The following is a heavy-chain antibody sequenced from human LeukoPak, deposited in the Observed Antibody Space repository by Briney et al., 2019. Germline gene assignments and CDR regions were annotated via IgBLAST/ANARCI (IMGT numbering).Heavy chain of an antibody. Sequence: AGGSLRLSCAASGFTFSSYAMSWVRQAPGKGLEWASAISGSGGITYYADSVKGRFTISRDNSKNTLYLQMNSLRAEDTAVYYCAKTVPDSIVVVPAAILGAEFDYWGQGTLVTVSS. D-gene: IGHD2-2*01. J-gene: IGHJ4*02. CDR1: GFTFSSYA. CDR2: ISGSGGIT. CDR3: AKTVPDSIVVVPAAILGAEFDY. V-gene: IGHV3-23*01.